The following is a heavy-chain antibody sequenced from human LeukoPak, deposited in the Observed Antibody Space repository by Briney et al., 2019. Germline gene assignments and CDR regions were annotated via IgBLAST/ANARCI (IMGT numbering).Heavy chain of an antibody. D-gene: IGHD2-15*01. CDR3: TKDPQRCSGGSCYFSYYYYMDV. Sequence: GGSLRLSCAASGFTFSSYAMSWVRQAPGKGLEWVSDISGSGGSTYYADSVKGRFTISRDNAKNTLYLQMNGLRAEDTAVYYCTKDPQRCSGGSCYFSYYYYMDVWGKGTTVTVSS. CDR2: ISGSGGST. V-gene: IGHV3-23*01. CDR1: GFTFSSYA. J-gene: IGHJ6*03.